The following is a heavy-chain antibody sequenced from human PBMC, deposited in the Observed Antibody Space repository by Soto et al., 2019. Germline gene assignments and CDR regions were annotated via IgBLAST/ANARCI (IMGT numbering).Heavy chain of an antibody. CDR1: GYTFTSYA. CDR3: ARIESGGADD. D-gene: IGHD2-15*01. Sequence: QVQLVQSGAEEKKPGASVKVSCKASGYTFTSYAMHWVRQAPGRRLEWMGWINAGNGNTKYSEKFQGRVTLTRDTHASTAYMELSSLRSEDTARYYCARIESGGADDWGQGTLVTVSS. J-gene: IGHJ4*02. CDR2: INAGNGNT. V-gene: IGHV1-3*05.